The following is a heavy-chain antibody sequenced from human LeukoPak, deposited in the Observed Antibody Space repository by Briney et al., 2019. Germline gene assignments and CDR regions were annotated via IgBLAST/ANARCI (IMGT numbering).Heavy chain of an antibody. V-gene: IGHV1-2*02. CDR3: ARASPPWAAAGTAYAVDI. Sequence: ASVKVSCKASGYTFTGYYMHWVRQAPGQGLEWMGWINPNSGGTNYAQKFQGRVTMTRDTSISTAYMELSRLRSDDTAVYYCARASPPWAAAGTAYAVDIWGQGTMVTVSS. J-gene: IGHJ3*02. D-gene: IGHD6-13*01. CDR2: INPNSGGT. CDR1: GYTFTGYY.